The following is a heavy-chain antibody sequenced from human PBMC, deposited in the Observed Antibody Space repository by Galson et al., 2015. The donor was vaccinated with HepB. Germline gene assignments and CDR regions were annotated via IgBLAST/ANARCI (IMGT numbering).Heavy chain of an antibody. CDR1: GFTFSSYG. V-gene: IGHV3-33*08. J-gene: IGHJ4*02. Sequence: SLRLSCAASGFTFSSYGMHWVRQAPGKGLEWVAVIWYDGSNKYYADSVKGRFTISRDNSKNTLYLQMNSLRAEDTAVYYCAREQSYYGSGSYPIDYWGQGTLVTVSS. D-gene: IGHD3-10*01. CDR3: AREQSYYGSGSYPIDY. CDR2: IWYDGSNK.